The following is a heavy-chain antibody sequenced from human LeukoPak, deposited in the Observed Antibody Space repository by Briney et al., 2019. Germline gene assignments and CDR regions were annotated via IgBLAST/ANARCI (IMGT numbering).Heavy chain of an antibody. Sequence: QPSETLSLTCTVSSGSISTSNYYWGWVRRPPGKGLEWVANIKQDGSEKYYVDSVKGRFTISRDNAKNSLYLQMNSLRAEDTAVYYCAELGITMIGGVWGKGTTVTISS. V-gene: IGHV3-7*01. D-gene: IGHD3-10*02. CDR2: IKQDGSEK. J-gene: IGHJ6*04. CDR1: SGSISTSNYY. CDR3: AELGITMIGGV.